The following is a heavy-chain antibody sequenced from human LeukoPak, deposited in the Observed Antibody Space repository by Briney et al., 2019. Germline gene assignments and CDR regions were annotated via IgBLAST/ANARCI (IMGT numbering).Heavy chain of an antibody. CDR3: ARASEDYYYYYMDV. Sequence: SETLSLTCTVSGGTISSYFWSWIRQPPGKGLQWIGYIYYSGSTIYNPSLKSRVTISVDTSKNQFSLKLSSVTAADTAVYYCARASEDYYYYYMDVWGKGTTVTISS. D-gene: IGHD1-14*01. V-gene: IGHV4-59*01. J-gene: IGHJ6*03. CDR1: GGTISSYF. CDR2: IYYSGST.